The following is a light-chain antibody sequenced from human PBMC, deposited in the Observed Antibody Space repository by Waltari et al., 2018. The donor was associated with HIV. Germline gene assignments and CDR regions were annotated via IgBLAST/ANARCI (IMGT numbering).Light chain of an antibody. V-gene: IGLV2-14*03. J-gene: IGLJ2*01. Sequence: QSALTQPASVSGSLGQSITISCTGTSSDVGGYNYVSWYQHHPGKAPKLMIYDVSHRPSGVSIRFSAARSGNTASLTISGLQAEDEADYYCSSYTSSSTVVFGGGTKLTVL. CDR1: SSDVGGYNY. CDR2: DVS. CDR3: SSYTSSSTVV.